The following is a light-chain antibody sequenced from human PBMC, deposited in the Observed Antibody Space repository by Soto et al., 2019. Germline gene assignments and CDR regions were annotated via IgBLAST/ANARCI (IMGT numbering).Light chain of an antibody. J-gene: IGKJ1*01. CDR2: GGS. CDR1: QSVSSNH. V-gene: IGKV3-20*01. Sequence: EIVLTQSPGTLFLSPGERATLSCRASQSVSSNHLAWYQQKPGQAPRLLIYGGSSRATGIPVRFSGSGSETDFTLTITRLEPEDFAVYYCQQYSSSRTFGQGTKVDI. CDR3: QQYSSSRT.